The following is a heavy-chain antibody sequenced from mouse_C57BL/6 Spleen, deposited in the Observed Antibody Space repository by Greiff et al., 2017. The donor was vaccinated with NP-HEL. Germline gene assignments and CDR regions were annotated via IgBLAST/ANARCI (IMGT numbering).Heavy chain of an antibody. V-gene: IGHV5-6*01. D-gene: IGHD1-1*01. CDR3: ERPIYYDSSCLPDGYFDV. J-gene: IGHJ1*03. Sequence: EVQGVESGGDLVKPGGSLKLSCAASGFTFSSYGMSWVRQTPDKRLEWVATISSGGSYTYYPDSVKGRFTFSRDNAKNTLYLQISSLKSEDTAMYYCERPIYYDSSCLPDGYFDVWGTGTTVTVSS. CDR2: ISSGGSYT. CDR1: GFTFSSYG.